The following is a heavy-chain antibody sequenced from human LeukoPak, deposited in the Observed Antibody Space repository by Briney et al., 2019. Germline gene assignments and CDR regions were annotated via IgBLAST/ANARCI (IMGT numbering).Heavy chain of an antibody. Sequence: PGGSLRLSCAASGFTFSRYWMHWVRQAPGKGLLWVSRINSDGSSTTYADSVKGRSTISRDNAKNTLYLQMNSLRAEDTAVYYCARDLYSSGWSDYGMDVWGQGTTVTVFS. D-gene: IGHD6-19*01. V-gene: IGHV3-74*01. J-gene: IGHJ6*02. CDR2: INSDGSST. CDR1: GFTFSRYW. CDR3: ARDLYSSGWSDYGMDV.